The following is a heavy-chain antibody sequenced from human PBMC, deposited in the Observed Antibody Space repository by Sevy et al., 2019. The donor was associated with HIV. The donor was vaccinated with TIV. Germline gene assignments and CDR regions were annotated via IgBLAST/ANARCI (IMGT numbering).Heavy chain of an antibody. CDR1: GFTFSTYD. Sequence: GGSLRLSCAASGFTFSTYDMNWVRQAPGKGVEWISYISSSSSNIYYADSVKGRFTISRDNAKSSLYLQMNSLRAEDTAVYYCVRGRAMIIYDWGQGTLVTVSS. J-gene: IGHJ4*02. CDR2: ISSSSSNI. D-gene: IGHD5-12*01. V-gene: IGHV3-48*04. CDR3: VRGRAMIIYD.